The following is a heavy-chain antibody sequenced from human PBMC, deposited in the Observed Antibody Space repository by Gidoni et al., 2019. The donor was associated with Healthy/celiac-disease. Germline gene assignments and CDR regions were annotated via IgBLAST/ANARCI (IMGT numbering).Heavy chain of an antibody. V-gene: IGHV3-53*01. CDR3: ARDSPKAGVDY. Sequence: EVQLVESGGGLIQPGGSLSLSCAASGFTVSSKYMSWVRQAPGKGLEWVSVIYSGGSTYYADSVKGRFTISRDNSKNTLYLQMNSLRAEDAAVYYCARDSPKAGVDYWGQGTLVTVSS. CDR1: GFTVSSKY. J-gene: IGHJ4*02. D-gene: IGHD6-19*01. CDR2: IYSGGST.